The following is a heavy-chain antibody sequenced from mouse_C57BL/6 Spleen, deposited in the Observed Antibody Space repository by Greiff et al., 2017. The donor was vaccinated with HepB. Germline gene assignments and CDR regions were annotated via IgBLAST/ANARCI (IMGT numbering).Heavy chain of an antibody. CDR3: ARDYYGPYFDY. CDR1: GFTFSSYG. J-gene: IGHJ2*01. CDR2: ISSGGSYT. Sequence: EVQLVESGGDLVKPGGSLKLSCAASGFTFSSYGMSWVRQTPDKRLEWVATISSGGSYTYYPDSVKGRFTISRDNAKNTLYLQMSSLKSEDTAIYYCARDYYGPYFDYWGQGTTLTVSS. V-gene: IGHV5-6*01. D-gene: IGHD1-1*01.